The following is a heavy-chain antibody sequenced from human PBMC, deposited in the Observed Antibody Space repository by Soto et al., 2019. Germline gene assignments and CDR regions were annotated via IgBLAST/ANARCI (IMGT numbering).Heavy chain of an antibody. V-gene: IGHV3-64*01. Sequence: EVQLVESGGGLVQPGGSLRLSCAASGFTFRSYAMHWVRQAPGRGLEYVSTISRNGGSTYYANSVKGRFTISRDNSKNTLYLQMGSLRAEDMAVYYCAREGGSYYFDYWGQGTLVTVSS. CDR1: GFTFRSYA. D-gene: IGHD1-26*01. J-gene: IGHJ4*02. CDR2: ISRNGGST. CDR3: AREGGSYYFDY.